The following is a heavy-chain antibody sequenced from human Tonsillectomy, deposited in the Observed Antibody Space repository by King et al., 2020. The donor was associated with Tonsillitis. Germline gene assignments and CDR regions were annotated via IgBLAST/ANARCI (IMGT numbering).Heavy chain of an antibody. CDR2: MYYRGNT. Sequence: QLQESGPGLVKSSETLSLTCSVSGDSMTGYYWTWIRQPPGKGLEWIGYMYYRGNTKYNPALSSRVTISLDTAKKQVFLKLNSVTTADTAGYFCARDGQSAGIDYWGQGTLVTVPS. CDR1: GDSMTGYY. V-gene: IGHV4-59*01. CDR3: ARDGQSAGIDY. D-gene: IGHD6-19*01. J-gene: IGHJ4*02.